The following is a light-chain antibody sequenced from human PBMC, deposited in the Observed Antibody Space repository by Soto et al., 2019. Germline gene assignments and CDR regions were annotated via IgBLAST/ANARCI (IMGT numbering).Light chain of an antibody. Sequence: DIQMTQSPSTLSASVGDRVTITCRASQSISSWLAWYQQKPGKAPKLLIYDASSLESGVPSRFSGSGSGTEFALTISSLQPDDFATYDCQQYNSYSSYTFGKGTKVDIK. CDR3: QQYNSYSSYT. V-gene: IGKV1-5*01. J-gene: IGKJ2*01. CDR2: DAS. CDR1: QSISSW.